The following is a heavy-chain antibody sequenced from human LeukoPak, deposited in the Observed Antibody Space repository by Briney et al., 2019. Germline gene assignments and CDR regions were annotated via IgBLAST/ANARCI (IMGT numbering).Heavy chain of an antibody. Sequence: SETLSLTCTVSGGSISSYYWSWIRQPLARGLEWMGYIYYSGNTNYNPSLKSRVTISVDTSKNQFSLKLSSVTAADTAVYYCARSKPGWQGLYFDYCGQGTLVTVSS. V-gene: IGHV4-59*01. D-gene: IGHD6-19*01. CDR3: ARSKPGWQGLYFDY. J-gene: IGHJ4*02. CDR1: GGSISSYY. CDR2: IYYSGNT.